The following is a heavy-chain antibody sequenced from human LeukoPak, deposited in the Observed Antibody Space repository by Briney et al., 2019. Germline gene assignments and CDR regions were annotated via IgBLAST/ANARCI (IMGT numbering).Heavy chain of an antibody. CDR1: GYTFTGYY. Sequence: ASVKVSCKASGYTFTGYYVHWVRQAPGQGLEWMGRINPNSGDTNYARKFQGRVTMTRDTSISTAYMELSRLRSDDTAVYYCARDYCGGDCFPDYWGQGTLVTVSS. J-gene: IGHJ4*02. CDR3: ARDYCGGDCFPDY. V-gene: IGHV1-2*06. CDR2: INPNSGDT. D-gene: IGHD2-21*02.